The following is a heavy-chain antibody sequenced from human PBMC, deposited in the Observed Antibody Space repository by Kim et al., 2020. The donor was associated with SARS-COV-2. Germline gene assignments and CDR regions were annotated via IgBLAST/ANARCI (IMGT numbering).Heavy chain of an antibody. Sequence: SETLSLTCTVSGGSINSHYWSWIRQPPGKGLEWIGYLYHSGSTNYNPSLKSRVTVSVDTSKNQFSLRLSSVTAADTAVYYCVRHGAVAAVAGPSPWFDP. D-gene: IGHD6-19*01. CDR2: LYHSGST. V-gene: IGHV4-59*08. CDR1: GGSINSHY. CDR3: VRHGAVAAVAGPSPWFDP. J-gene: IGHJ5*02.